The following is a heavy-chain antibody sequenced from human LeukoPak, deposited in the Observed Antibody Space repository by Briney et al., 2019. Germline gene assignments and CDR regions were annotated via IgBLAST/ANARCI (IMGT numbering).Heavy chain of an antibody. J-gene: IGHJ4*02. CDR1: GYTFTSYY. Sequence: ASVKVSCKASGYTFTSYYMHWVRQAPGQGLEWMGGFDPEDGETIYAQKFQGRVTMTEDTSTDTAYMELSSLRSEDTAVYYCATDIVVVPAASYLDYWGQGTLVTVSS. CDR2: FDPEDGET. V-gene: IGHV1-24*01. D-gene: IGHD2-2*01. CDR3: ATDIVVVPAASYLDY.